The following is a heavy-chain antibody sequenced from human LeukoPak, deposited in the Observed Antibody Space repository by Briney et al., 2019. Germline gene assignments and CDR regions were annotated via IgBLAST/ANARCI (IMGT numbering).Heavy chain of an antibody. CDR1: GFTFSSYW. CDR3: ARGKATITWYYFDY. J-gene: IGHJ4*02. CDR2: IKQDGSEK. V-gene: IGHV3-7*01. Sequence: GGSLRLSCAASGFTFSSYWMSWVRQAPGKGLEWVASIKQDGSEKYYVDSVKGRFTISRDNAKNSLYLQMNSLRAEDTAVYYCARGKATITWYYFDYWGQGTLVTVSS. D-gene: IGHD5-12*01.